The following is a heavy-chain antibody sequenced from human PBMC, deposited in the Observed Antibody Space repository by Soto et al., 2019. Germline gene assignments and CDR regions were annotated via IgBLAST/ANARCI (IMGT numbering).Heavy chain of an antibody. CDR1: VGSSSSGGYY. CDR3: AREVTKNWFDP. Sequence: SETLSLTCSVAVGSSSSGGYYWSCIRQHPGKGLEWIGCIYYSGSTYYNPSLKSRVTISVDTAKNQFSLKLSSVTAADTAVYYCAREVTKNWFDPWGQGTLVTVSS. CDR2: IYYSGST. V-gene: IGHV4-31*03. D-gene: IGHD2-8*01. J-gene: IGHJ5*02.